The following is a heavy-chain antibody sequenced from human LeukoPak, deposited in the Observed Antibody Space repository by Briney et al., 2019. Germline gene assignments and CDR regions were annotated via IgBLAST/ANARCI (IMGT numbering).Heavy chain of an antibody. CDR3: ARAYSSTSETQFDY. CDR1: GYTFTGYY. CDR2: INPNSEGT. D-gene: IGHD6-13*01. V-gene: IGHV1-2*02. J-gene: IGHJ4*02. Sequence: AVKVSCKASGYTFTGYYMYWVRQAPGQGLEWMGWINPNSEGTNYAQNFQGRVTMTRDTSISTAYMELSRLRSDDTAVYYCARAYSSTSETQFDYWGQGTLVTLSS.